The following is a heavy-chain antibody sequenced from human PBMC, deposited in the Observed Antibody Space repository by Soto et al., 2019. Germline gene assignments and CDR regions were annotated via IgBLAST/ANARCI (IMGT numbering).Heavy chain of an antibody. Sequence: SETLSLTCAVSGGSISSSNWWRWVRQPPGKGLEWNGEIYHSGSTNYNASLKSRVTISVDKSKNPFSLKLSSVTAADTAVYYCARDRPSNSYDSSGYEDDAFDIWGQGTMVTVS. V-gene: IGHV4-4*02. D-gene: IGHD3-22*01. CDR1: GGSISSSNW. CDR3: ARDRPSNSYDSSGYEDDAFDI. CDR2: IYHSGST. J-gene: IGHJ3*02.